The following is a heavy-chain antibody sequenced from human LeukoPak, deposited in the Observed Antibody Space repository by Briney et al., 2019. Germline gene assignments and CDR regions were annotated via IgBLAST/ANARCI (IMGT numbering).Heavy chain of an antibody. J-gene: IGHJ1*01. CDR1: GFTVSSHY. V-gene: IGHV3-66*01. CDR2: IYTGGGT. Sequence: GESLRLSCAASGFTVSSHYMTWVRQAPGQGLEWVSVIYTGGGTFYADSVKGRFTISRDNAKNSLYLQMNSLRAEDTAVYYCARDSSSWSPKYFQHWGQGTLVTVSS. D-gene: IGHD6-13*01. CDR3: ARDSSSWSPKYFQH.